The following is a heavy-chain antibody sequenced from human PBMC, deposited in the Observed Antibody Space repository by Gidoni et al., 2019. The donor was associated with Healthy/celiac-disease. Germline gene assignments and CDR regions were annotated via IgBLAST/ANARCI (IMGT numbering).Heavy chain of an antibody. D-gene: IGHD1-20*01. J-gene: IGHJ5*02. CDR3: ARGLPIRYNWRTGEFDP. Sequence: QVQLQQWGAGLLKPSETLSLTCAVYGGSFSGYYWSWIRQPPGKGLEWIGEINHSGSTNYNPSLKSRVTISVDTSKNQFSLKLSSVTAADTAVYYCARGLPIRYNWRTGEFDPWGQGTLVTVSS. CDR1: GGSFSGYY. CDR2: INHSGST. V-gene: IGHV4-34*01.